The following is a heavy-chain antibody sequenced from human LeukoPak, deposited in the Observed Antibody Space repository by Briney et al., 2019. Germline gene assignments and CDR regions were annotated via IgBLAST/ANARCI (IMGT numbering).Heavy chain of an antibody. CDR3: TRTYDYGDYVWDY. CDR1: GFTFSSYG. D-gene: IGHD4-17*01. J-gene: IGHJ4*02. V-gene: IGHV3-73*01. Sequence: PGGSLRLSCAASGFTFSSYGMHWVRQASGKGLEWVGRIRSKANSYATAYAASVKGRFTISRDDSKNTAYLQMNSLKTEDTAVYYCTRTYDYGDYVWDYWGQGTLVTVSS. CDR2: IRSKANSYAT.